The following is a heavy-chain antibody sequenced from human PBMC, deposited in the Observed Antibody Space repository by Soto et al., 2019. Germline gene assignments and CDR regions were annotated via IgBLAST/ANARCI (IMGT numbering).Heavy chain of an antibody. CDR1: GGSVSSGSYY. Sequence: QVQLQESGPGLVKPSETLSLTCTVSGGSVSSGSYYWSWIRQPPGKGLEWIGYIYYSGSTNYNPSLKSRVTISVDTSKNHFSLKLSSVTAADTAVYYCARAAPRTGKGWFDPLGQGTLVTVSS. CDR2: IYYSGST. D-gene: IGHD1-1*01. J-gene: IGHJ5*02. V-gene: IGHV4-61*03. CDR3: ARAAPRTGKGWFDP.